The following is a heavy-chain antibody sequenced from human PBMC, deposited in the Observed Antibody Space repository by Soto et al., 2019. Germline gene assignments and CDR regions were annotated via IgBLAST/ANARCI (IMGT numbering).Heavy chain of an antibody. CDR2: ISYDGSNK. J-gene: IGHJ4*02. CDR1: GFTFSSYA. Sequence: QVQLVESGGGVVQPGRSLRLSCAASGFTFSSYAMHWVRQAPGNGLEWVAVISYDGSNKYYADSVKGRFTISRDNSKNTLYLQMNSLRAEDTAVYYCARDRDYQFDYWGQGTLVTVSS. CDR3: ARDRDYQFDY. V-gene: IGHV3-30-3*01. D-gene: IGHD4-17*01.